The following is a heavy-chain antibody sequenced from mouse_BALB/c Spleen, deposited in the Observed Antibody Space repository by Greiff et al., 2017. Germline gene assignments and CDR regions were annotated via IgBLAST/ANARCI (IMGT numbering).Heavy chain of an antibody. J-gene: IGHJ4*01. CDR2: INSNGGST. V-gene: IGHV5-6-3*01. CDR3: ARDDYGGYYYAMDY. CDR1: GFTFSSYG. D-gene: IGHD2-4*01. Sequence: EVKLVESGGGLVQPGGSLKLSCAASGFTFSSYGMSWVRQTPDKRLELVATINSNGGSTYYPDSVKGRFTISRDNAKNTLYLQMSSLKSEDTAMYYCARDDYGGYYYAMDYWGQGTSVTVSS.